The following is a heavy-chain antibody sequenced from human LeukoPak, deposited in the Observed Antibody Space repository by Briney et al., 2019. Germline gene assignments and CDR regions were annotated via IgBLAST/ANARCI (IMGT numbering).Heavy chain of an antibody. CDR2: VSSDGSST. D-gene: IGHD1-26*01. J-gene: IGHJ3*02. V-gene: IGHV3-74*01. CDR1: GFTFSSYS. CDR3: ARGGSPPEALGDTFDI. Sequence: PGGSLRLSCAASGFTFSSYSMNWVRQAPGKGLVWVSRVSSDGSSTRYADSVKGRFTISRDNAKNTLYLQMNSLRAEDTAVYYCARGGSPPEALGDTFDIWGQGTMVTVSS.